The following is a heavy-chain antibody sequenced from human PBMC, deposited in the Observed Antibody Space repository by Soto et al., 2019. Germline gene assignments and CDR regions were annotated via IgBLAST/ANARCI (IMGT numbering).Heavy chain of an antibody. Sequence: GSLRLSCAASGFTFSSYEMNWVRQAPGKGLEWVSYISSSGSTIYYADSVKGRFTISRDNAKNSLYLQMNSLRAEDTAVYYCARDDDFWSGTYYYYSGMDVWGQGTTVTVSS. CDR2: ISSSGSTI. J-gene: IGHJ6*02. D-gene: IGHD3-3*01. CDR1: GFTFSSYE. CDR3: ARDDDFWSGTYYYYSGMDV. V-gene: IGHV3-48*03.